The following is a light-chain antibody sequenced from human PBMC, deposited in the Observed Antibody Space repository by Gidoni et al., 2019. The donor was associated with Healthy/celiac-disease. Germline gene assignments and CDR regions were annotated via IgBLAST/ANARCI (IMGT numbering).Light chain of an antibody. J-gene: IGKJ5*01. CDR2: DAS. Sequence: EIVSTQSPATLSLSPGERATLPCRASQSVSSYLAWYQQKPGQAPRLLIYDASNRATGIPARFSGSGSGTEFTLTISSLEPEDFAVYYCQQRSNWPPPFGQGTRLEIK. CDR3: QQRSNWPPP. V-gene: IGKV3-11*01. CDR1: QSVSSY.